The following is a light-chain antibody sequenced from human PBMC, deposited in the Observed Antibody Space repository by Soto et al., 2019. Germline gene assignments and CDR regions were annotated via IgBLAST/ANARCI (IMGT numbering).Light chain of an antibody. J-gene: IGKJ1*01. Sequence: EIVLTQSPGTLSSSPGERAALSCRASQSVSSSYLAWYQQKPGQAPRLLIYGVSTRATDIPDRFSGSGSGTDFTLTISRLEPEDFAVYYCQQYGTSPWTFGQGTKVEIK. CDR3: QQYGTSPWT. V-gene: IGKV3-20*01. CDR2: GVS. CDR1: QSVSSSY.